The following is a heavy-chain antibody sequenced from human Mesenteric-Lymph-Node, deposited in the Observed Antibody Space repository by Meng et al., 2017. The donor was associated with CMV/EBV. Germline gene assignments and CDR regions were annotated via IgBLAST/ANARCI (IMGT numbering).Heavy chain of an antibody. CDR3: ARDSDCSGGGCYSDFRGAFDI. Sequence: GGYSWTWIRQPPGKGLEWIGYIFHSGSPYYNPSLKSRVTISVDRSKNQFSLKLTSVTAADTAVYYCARDSDCSGGGCYSDFRGAFDIWGQGTLVTVSS. CDR2: IFHSGSP. V-gene: IGHV4-30-2*01. D-gene: IGHD2-15*01. J-gene: IGHJ3*02. CDR1: GGYS.